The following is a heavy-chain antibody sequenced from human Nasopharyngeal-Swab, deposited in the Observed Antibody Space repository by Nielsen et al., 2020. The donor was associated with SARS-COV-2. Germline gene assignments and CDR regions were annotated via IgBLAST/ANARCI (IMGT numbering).Heavy chain of an antibody. D-gene: IGHD5-12*01. J-gene: IGHJ3*02. CDR2: IDWDDDK. CDR3: AHSTAPGYSGYEGVAFDI. V-gene: IGHV2-70*12. Sequence: RQAPGKALEWLALIDWDDDKYYSTSLKTRLTISKDTSKNQVVLTMTNMDPVDTATYYCAHSTAPGYSGYEGVAFDIWGQGTMVTVSS.